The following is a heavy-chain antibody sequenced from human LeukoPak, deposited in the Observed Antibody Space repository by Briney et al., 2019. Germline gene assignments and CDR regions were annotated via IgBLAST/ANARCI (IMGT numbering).Heavy chain of an antibody. Sequence: SETLSFTCTVSGGSISSYYWSWIRQPAGKGLEWIGRIYTSGSTNYNPSLKSRVTISVDKSKNQFSLKLSSVTAADTAVYYCARLMDRESDWFDPWGQGNLGTVSS. CDR2: IYTSGST. CDR3: ARLMDRESDWFDP. D-gene: IGHD1-14*01. CDR1: GGSISSYY. J-gene: IGHJ5*02. V-gene: IGHV4-4*07.